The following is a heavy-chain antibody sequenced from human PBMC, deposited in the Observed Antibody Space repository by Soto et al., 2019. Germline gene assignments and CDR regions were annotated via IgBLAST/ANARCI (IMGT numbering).Heavy chain of an antibody. V-gene: IGHV1-2*02. D-gene: IGHD3-22*01. Sequence: ASVKVSCKASGYTFTGYYMHWVRQAPGQGLEWMGWINPNSGGTNYAQKFQGRVTMTRDTSISTAYMELSRLRSDDTAVYYCARGHYYDSSGYRPNYSYYYGMDVWGQSTTVTVSS. CDR3: ARGHYYDSSGYRPNYSYYYGMDV. CDR2: INPNSGGT. J-gene: IGHJ6*02. CDR1: GYTFTGYY.